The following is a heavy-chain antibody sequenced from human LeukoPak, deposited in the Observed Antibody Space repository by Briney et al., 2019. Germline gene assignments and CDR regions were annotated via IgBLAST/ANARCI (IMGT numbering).Heavy chain of an antibody. D-gene: IGHD6-19*01. CDR1: GFTFSSYA. V-gene: IGHV3-23*01. CDR2: ISGSGGST. CDR3: ATPPGDSSGWYYFDY. Sequence: PGGSLRLSCAASGFTFSSYAMSWVRQAPGKGLEWVSVISGSGGSTYYADSVKGRFTISRDNSKNTLYLQMNSLRAEDTAVYYCATPPGDSSGWYYFDYWGQGTLVTVSS. J-gene: IGHJ4*02.